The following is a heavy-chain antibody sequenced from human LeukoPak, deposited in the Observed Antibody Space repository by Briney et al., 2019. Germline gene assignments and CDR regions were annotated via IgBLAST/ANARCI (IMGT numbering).Heavy chain of an antibody. CDR3: ARQKGAMGAKLDY. J-gene: IGHJ4*02. D-gene: IGHD1-26*01. Sequence: GESLKISCKGSAYSFTTYWVAWVRQMPGKGLEWMGIIYPGDSDTRYSPSFQGQVTISADKSISTAYLQWSSLKASDTAMYYCARQKGAMGAKLDYWGQGTLVTVSS. CDR2: IYPGDSDT. CDR1: AYSFTTYW. V-gene: IGHV5-51*01.